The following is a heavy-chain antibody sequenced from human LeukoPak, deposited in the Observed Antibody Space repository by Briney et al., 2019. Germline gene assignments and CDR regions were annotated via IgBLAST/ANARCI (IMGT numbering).Heavy chain of an antibody. D-gene: IGHD6-13*01. J-gene: IGHJ4*02. V-gene: IGHV4-61*02. CDR3: ACGYSSSWYDYFDY. CDR2: IYTSGST. Sequence: SETLSLTCTVSGGSISSGSYYWSWIRQPAGKRLEWIGRIYTSGSTNYNPSLKSRVTISVDTSKNQFSLKLSSVTAADTAVYYCACGYSSSWYDYFDYWGQGTLVTVSS. CDR1: GGSISSGSYY.